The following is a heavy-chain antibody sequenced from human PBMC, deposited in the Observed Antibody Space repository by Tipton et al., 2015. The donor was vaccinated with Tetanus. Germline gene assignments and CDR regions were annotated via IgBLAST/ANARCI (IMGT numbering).Heavy chain of an antibody. CDR2: VHPRGST. D-gene: IGHD6-19*01. CDR3: ARPIKQWLVPVDS. V-gene: IGHV4-34*01. Sequence: TLSLTCAVYGGSFSGSYWSWVRQPPGKGLEWIGEVHPRGSTNYNPSLKSRVTISLDTSKTHFYLYLSSVTAADTAVYYCARPIKQWLVPVDSWGRGSLVTVSS. J-gene: IGHJ4*02. CDR1: GGSFSGSY.